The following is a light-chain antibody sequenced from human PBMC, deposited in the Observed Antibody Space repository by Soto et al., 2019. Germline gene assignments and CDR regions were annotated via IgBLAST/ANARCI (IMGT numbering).Light chain of an antibody. J-gene: IGLJ1*01. CDR1: SIDVGGYNY. Sequence: QSALTQPAPVFGSPGQSITISCTGTSIDVGGYNYVSLYQPHPGKAPKLIIYDVSNRPSGVSNRFSGSKSGNTASLTISGLQAEDEAVYYCSSYTSSSTPLVFGTGTKVTVL. CDR3: SSYTSSSTPLV. CDR2: DVS. V-gene: IGLV2-14*03.